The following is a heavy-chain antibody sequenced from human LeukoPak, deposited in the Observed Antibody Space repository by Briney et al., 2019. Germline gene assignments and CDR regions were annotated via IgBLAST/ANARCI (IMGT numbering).Heavy chain of an antibody. CDR2: IPYDGSNN. D-gene: IGHD3-10*01. J-gene: IGHJ4*02. V-gene: IGHV3-30*02. Sequence: EPGGSLRLSCAASGSTFSSNGIYWVRQAPGKGLEWVAFIPYDGSNNYYVDSVKGRFTISRGTSKNTLYLQMIRLRAEDTAVYYCAKESSASYYFDYWGQGTLVTVSS. CDR1: GSTFSSNG. CDR3: AKESSASYYFDY.